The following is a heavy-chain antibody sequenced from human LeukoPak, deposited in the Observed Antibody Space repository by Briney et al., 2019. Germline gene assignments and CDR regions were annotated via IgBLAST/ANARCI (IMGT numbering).Heavy chain of an antibody. CDR1: GFTFSSYG. CDR2: IGDDGRKK. Sequence: GGSLRLSCAASGFTFSSYGMHWVRQAPGKGLEWVAFIGDDGRKKHYADSAKGRFTISRDNSKNTLYLQMNSLRAEDTAVYYCAKDLPYSFGDWGQGTLVTVSS. D-gene: IGHD5-18*01. J-gene: IGHJ4*02. CDR3: AKDLPYSFGD. V-gene: IGHV3-30*02.